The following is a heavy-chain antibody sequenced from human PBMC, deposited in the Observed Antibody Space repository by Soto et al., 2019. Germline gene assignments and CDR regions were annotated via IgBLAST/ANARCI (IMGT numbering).Heavy chain of an antibody. D-gene: IGHD1-1*01. Sequence: QVQLQESGPGLVKPSETLSLTCTVSGGSISSYYWSWIRQPPGKGLEWIGYIYYSGSTNYNPSLMSRVPISVDPSKNQSSLKLSSVTAADTAVYYCAREGRNWYGEIFDYWGQGTLVTVSS. CDR2: IYYSGST. V-gene: IGHV4-59*01. CDR3: AREGRNWYGEIFDY. J-gene: IGHJ4*02. CDR1: GGSISSYY.